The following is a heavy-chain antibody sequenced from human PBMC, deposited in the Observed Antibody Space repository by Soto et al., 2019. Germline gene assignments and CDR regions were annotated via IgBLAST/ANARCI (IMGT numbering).Heavy chain of an antibody. CDR2: IYYSGST. Sequence: QVQLQESGPGLVKPSETLSLTCTVSGGSISSYYWSWIRQPPGKGLEWIGYIYYSGSTNYNPSLKSRVTISVDTSKNQFSLKLSSVTAADTAVYYCANSNYLSGCFDYWGQGTLVTVSS. V-gene: IGHV4-59*01. D-gene: IGHD4-4*01. CDR1: GGSISSYY. J-gene: IGHJ4*02. CDR3: ANSNYLSGCFDY.